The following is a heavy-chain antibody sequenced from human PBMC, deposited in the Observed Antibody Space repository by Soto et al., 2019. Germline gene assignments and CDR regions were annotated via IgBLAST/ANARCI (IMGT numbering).Heavy chain of an antibody. V-gene: IGHV5-51*01. CDR2: IYPGDSDT. CDR1: GYSFTSYW. Sequence: GESLKISCKGSGYSFTSYWIGWVRQMPGKGLEWMGIIYPGDSDTRYSPSFQGQVTISADKSISTAYLQWSSLKASDTAMYYRARAPYCGGDCYDAFDIWGQGTMVTVSS. CDR3: ARAPYCGGDCYDAFDI. J-gene: IGHJ3*02. D-gene: IGHD2-21*02.